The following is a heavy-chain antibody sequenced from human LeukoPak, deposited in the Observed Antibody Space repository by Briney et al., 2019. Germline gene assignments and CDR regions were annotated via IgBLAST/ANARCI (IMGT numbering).Heavy chain of an antibody. CDR1: GFTFSSYW. V-gene: IGHV3-7*01. D-gene: IGHD2/OR15-2a*01. CDR2: IKHHAREK. Sequence: GGSLRLSCTVSGFTFSSYWMTWFRQAPGKGLEWVANIKHHAREKYYVDSVMGRFTISRDNAKNSVFLQMNCLRAEDTALYYFPRSAFPADYWGQGILVTVSS. CDR3: PRSAFPADY. J-gene: IGHJ4*02.